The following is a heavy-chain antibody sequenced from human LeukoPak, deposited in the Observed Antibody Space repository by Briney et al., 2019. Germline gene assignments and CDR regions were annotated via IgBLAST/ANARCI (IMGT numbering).Heavy chain of an antibody. Sequence: GGSLRLSCGVSGFSVSNNHMSWVRQAPGRGLEWLSVLFSGASTNYADSVKGRFTISRDQSKNTLFLQMNNLRVEDTAVYYCTRDPVTYCGGDCWGQGTLVTVST. J-gene: IGHJ4*02. CDR3: TRDPVTYCGGDC. D-gene: IGHD2-21*01. CDR1: GFSVSNNH. CDR2: LFSGAST. V-gene: IGHV3-53*01.